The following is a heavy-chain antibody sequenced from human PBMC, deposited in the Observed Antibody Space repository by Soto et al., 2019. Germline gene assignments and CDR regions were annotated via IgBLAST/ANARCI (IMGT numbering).Heavy chain of an antibody. V-gene: IGHV4-59*01. J-gene: IGHJ5*02. CDR2: IYYSGST. CDR3: ARGIVVVPAAIHWFDP. D-gene: IGHD2-2*02. CDR1: GGSISSYY. Sequence: SETLSLTCTVSGGSISSYYWSWIRQPPGKGLEWIGYIYYSGSTNYNPSLKSRVTISVDTSKNQFSLKLSSVTAADTAVYYCARGIVVVPAAIHWFDPWGQGTLVTVSS.